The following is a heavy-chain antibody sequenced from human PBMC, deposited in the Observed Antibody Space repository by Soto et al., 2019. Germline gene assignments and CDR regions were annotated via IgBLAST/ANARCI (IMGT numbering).Heavy chain of an antibody. CDR3: ARPDGATYNFRY. Sequence: DVQLLESGGRLVQPGGSLRLSCAASGFTFNAYSLSWVRQAPGKGLEWVSAISTTGGSTYYADSVKGRFTISRDISQNTLSLQMNSLRAEDTAVYYCARPDGATYNFRYWGQGTLVTVSS. V-gene: IGHV3-23*01. J-gene: IGHJ4*02. CDR2: ISTTGGST. CDR1: GFTFNAYS. D-gene: IGHD1-1*01.